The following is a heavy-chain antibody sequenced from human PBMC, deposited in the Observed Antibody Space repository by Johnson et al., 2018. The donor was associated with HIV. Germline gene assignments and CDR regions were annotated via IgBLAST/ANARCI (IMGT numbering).Heavy chain of an antibody. CDR3: ARDSSSSLIDAFDI. CDR2: ISWNCVRI. D-gene: IGHD6-6*01. CDR1: GFIFADYA. Sequence: VQLVESGGGLVQPGRSLRLSCAASGFIFADYAMHWVRQAPGKGLEWVSLISWNCVRIGYADSVKGRFTISRDNAKNSVYLQMNSLRAEDTALYYGARDSSSSLIDAFDIWGQGTMVTVSS. V-gene: IGHV3-9*01. J-gene: IGHJ3*02.